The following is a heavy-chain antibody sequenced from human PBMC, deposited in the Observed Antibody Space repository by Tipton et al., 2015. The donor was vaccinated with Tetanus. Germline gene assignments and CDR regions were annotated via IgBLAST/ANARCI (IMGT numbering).Heavy chain of an antibody. D-gene: IGHD3-16*01. J-gene: IGHJ4*02. CDR2: INTGIGDT. CDR3: AREMWGGYFDD. V-gene: IGHV1-3*04. Sequence: QLVQSGAEVKKPGASVKISCKASGYTFIKYAIHWVRQAPGQGLEWMGLINTGIGDTQYSQKFQGRVTVTRDTSTSTAYMELTSLRSEDSAVFYGAREMWGGYFDDWGQGTLVTVSS. CDR1: GYTFIKYA.